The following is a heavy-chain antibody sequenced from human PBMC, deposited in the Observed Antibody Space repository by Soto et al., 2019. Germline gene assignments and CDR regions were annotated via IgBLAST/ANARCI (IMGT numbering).Heavy chain of an antibody. J-gene: IGHJ4*02. CDR2: INHSGST. V-gene: IGHV4-34*01. CDR1: GGSISTYY. CDR3: AGTSSSWYNFDY. D-gene: IGHD6-13*01. Sequence: PSETLSLTCTVTGGSISTYYWSWIRQPPGKGLEWIGEINHSGSTNYNPSLKSRVTISVDTSKNQFSLKLSSVTAADTAVYYCAGTSSSWYNFDYWGQGTLVTVSS.